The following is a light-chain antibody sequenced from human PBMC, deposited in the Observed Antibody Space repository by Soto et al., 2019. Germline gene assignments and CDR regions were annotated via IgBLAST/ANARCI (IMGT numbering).Light chain of an antibody. CDR3: GAWDGSLSVVL. V-gene: IGLV1-51*01. CDR1: RANIGGNY. J-gene: IGLJ2*01. CDR2: DSD. Sequence: QSVLTQPPSVSAAPGQKVTISCSGSRANIGGNYVSWYQHIPGTAPKLVIYDSDKRPSEIPDRFSGSKSGTSATLDITGLQTGDEADYYCGAWDGSLSVVLFGGGTKLTVL.